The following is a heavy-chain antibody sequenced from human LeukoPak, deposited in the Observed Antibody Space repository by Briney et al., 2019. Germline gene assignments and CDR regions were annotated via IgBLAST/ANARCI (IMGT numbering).Heavy chain of an antibody. CDR3: AREGSSSSGWFDY. CDR2: IYTSGST. V-gene: IGHV4-61*02. Sequence: SETLSLTCTVSGGSISSGSYYWSWIRQPAGKGLEWIGRIYTSGSTSYNPSLKSRVTISVDTSKNQFSLKLSSVTAADTAVYYCAREGSSSSGWFDYWGQGTLVTVSS. CDR1: GGSISSGSYY. D-gene: IGHD6-6*01. J-gene: IGHJ4*02.